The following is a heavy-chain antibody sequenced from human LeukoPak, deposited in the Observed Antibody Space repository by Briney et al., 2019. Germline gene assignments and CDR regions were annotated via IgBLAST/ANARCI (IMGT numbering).Heavy chain of an antibody. CDR3: ARGRIAAAGTGSYYYYGMDV. D-gene: IGHD6-13*01. CDR1: GGSFSGYY. CDR2: INHSGST. J-gene: IGHJ6*02. V-gene: IGHV4-34*01. Sequence: PSETLSLTCAVYGGSFSGYYWSWIRQPPGKGLDWTGEINHSGSTNYNPSLKSRVTISVDTSKNQFSLKPSSVTAADTAVYYCARGRIAAAGTGSYYYYGMDVWGQGTTVTVSS.